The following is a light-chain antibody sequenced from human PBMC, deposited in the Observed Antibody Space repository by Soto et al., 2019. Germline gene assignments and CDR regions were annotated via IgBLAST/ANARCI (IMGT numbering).Light chain of an antibody. Sequence: DIQMTQSPSTLSASVGDRVTITCRASQSISTWLAWYQQKPGKAPKLLIYKASSLESGVPSRFSGSGSGTEFALTISSLQPDDFAPYYCQQYNTSSLTFGGGTKVEIK. CDR2: KAS. CDR3: QQYNTSSLT. V-gene: IGKV1-5*03. CDR1: QSISTW. J-gene: IGKJ4*01.